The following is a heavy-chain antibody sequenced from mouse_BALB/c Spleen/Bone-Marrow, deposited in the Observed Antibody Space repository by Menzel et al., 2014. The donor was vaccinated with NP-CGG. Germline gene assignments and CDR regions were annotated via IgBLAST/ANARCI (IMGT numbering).Heavy chain of an antibody. CDR1: GYAFSIYW. CDR2: IYPGDDDT. V-gene: IGHV1-80*01. J-gene: IGHJ2*01. CDR3: ARGGISIDY. Sequence: QVQLQQSGAELVRPRSSVKISCKASGYAFSIYWMNWAKQRPGQGLEWIGQIYPGDDDTDYNGKFKGKATLTAGRSSSTAYMQLNSLTSEDSAVYFCARGGISIDYWGQGTTLTVSS.